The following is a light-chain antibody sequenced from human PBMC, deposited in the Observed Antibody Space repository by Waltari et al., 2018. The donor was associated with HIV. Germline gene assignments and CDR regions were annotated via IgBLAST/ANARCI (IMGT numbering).Light chain of an antibody. CDR2: DSN. Sequence: QPVVPQDPSLTVSPEGTVIPTFPSSSGVVNRCPCPYWFQQRPGQAPKTLIFDSNNRYSWTPARFTGSFLGGKAALTLTGAQPEDDADYYCLLSYDGDVVFGGGTKLTVL. CDR3: LLSYDGDVV. J-gene: IGLJ2*01. V-gene: IGLV7-46*01. CDR1: SGVVNRCPC.